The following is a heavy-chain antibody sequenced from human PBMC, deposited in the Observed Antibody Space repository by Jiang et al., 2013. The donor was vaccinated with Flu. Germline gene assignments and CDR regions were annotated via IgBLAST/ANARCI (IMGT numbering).Heavy chain of an antibody. D-gene: IGHD5-12*01. CDR1: GGSISSSNYY. Sequence: GPGLVKPSEILSLTCNVSGGSISSSNYYWGWIRQPPGKGLEWIGAIYYNGNPYYNSSLKSRVTISVDTPNNKFSLKLSSVTAADTAVYFCAGMDVVATINSLMWGQGTLVTVSS. V-gene: IGHV4-39*01. CDR2: IYYNGNP. CDR3: AGMDVVATINSLM. J-gene: IGHJ4*02.